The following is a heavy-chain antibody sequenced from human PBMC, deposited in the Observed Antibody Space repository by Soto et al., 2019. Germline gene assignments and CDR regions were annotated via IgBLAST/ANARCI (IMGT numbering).Heavy chain of an antibody. V-gene: IGHV3-9*01. J-gene: IGHJ6*02. CDR3: ARDLVVVVPAAFYYHYGMDV. CDR2: ISWNSGSI. Sequence: AGGSLRLSCAASGFTFDDYAMHWVRQAPGKGLEWVSGISWNSGSIGYADSVKGRFTISRDNAKNSLYLQMNSLRAEDTAVYYCARDLVVVVPAAFYYHYGMDVWGQGTTVTVSS. D-gene: IGHD2-2*01. CDR1: GFTFDDYA.